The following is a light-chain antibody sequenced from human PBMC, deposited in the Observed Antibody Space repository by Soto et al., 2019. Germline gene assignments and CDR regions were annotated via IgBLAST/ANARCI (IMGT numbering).Light chain of an antibody. J-gene: IGLJ1*01. CDR1: SSDVGGYNY. CDR3: SSYTSSRTILYV. V-gene: IGLV2-14*01. CDR2: DVS. Sequence: QSALTQPASVSGSPGQSITISCTGTSSDVGGYNYVSWYQQHPGKAPKLMIYDVSNRPSGVSNRFSGSKSGNTASLTISGLQAEDEADYYCSSYTSSRTILYVFGPGTKLTVL.